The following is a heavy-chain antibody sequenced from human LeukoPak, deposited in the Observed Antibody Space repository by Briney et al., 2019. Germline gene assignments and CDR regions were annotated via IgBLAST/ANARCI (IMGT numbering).Heavy chain of an antibody. CDR1: EFTFSSYG. CDR2: MNSNGRSI. J-gene: IGHJ4*02. CDR3: ARGQFRLSDFDSSAFDY. V-gene: IGHV3-23*01. Sequence: PGGSLRLSCVASEFTFSSYGMSWVRQAPGKGLEWVSTMNSNGRSIYYADSVKGRFTISRDNSKNTLYLQMISLSAEDTAVYYCARGQFRLSDFDSSAFDYWGQGTLVTVSS. D-gene: IGHD3-22*01.